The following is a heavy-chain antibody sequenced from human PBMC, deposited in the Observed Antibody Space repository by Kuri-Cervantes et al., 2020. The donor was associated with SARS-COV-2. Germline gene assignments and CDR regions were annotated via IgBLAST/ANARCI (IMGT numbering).Heavy chain of an antibody. D-gene: IGHD2-2*01. Sequence: ESLKISCAVYGGSFSGYYWSWIRQPPGKGLEWIGEINHSGSTNYNPSLKSRVTISVDTSKNQFSLKLSSVTAADTAVYYCARAPRYIAVVPAGGNWFDPWGQGTLVTVSS. J-gene: IGHJ5*02. CDR2: INHSGST. V-gene: IGHV4-34*01. CDR1: GGSFSGYY. CDR3: ARAPRYIAVVPAGGNWFDP.